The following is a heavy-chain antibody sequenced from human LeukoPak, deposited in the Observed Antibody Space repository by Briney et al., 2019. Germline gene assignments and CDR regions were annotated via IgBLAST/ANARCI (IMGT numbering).Heavy chain of an antibody. Sequence: SETLSLTCTVSGGSISSYYRSWIRQPPGEGLEWIGYIYPSGITNYNPSLKSRGTISVDTSKNQFSLKLSSVTAADTAVYYCARLLRNIVVVPAGSYWYFDLWGRGTLVTVSS. V-gene: IGHV4-4*09. J-gene: IGHJ2*01. CDR3: ARLLRNIVVVPAGSYWYFDL. D-gene: IGHD2-2*01. CDR1: GGSISSYY. CDR2: IYPSGIT.